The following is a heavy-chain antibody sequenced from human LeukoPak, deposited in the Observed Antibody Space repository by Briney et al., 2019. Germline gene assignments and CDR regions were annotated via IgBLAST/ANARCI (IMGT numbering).Heavy chain of an antibody. CDR2: ILYDGTNK. Sequence: GGSLRLSCAASGVTFSGYSMNWVRQAPGKGLEWVAVILYDGTNKYYADSVKGRFTISRDDSKDTLYLQMNSLRAEDTAVYYCARGSFSRLEGGTYWGQGALVTVSS. J-gene: IGHJ4*02. D-gene: IGHD1-1*01. CDR1: GVTFSGYS. CDR3: ARGSFSRLEGGTY. V-gene: IGHV3-30*03.